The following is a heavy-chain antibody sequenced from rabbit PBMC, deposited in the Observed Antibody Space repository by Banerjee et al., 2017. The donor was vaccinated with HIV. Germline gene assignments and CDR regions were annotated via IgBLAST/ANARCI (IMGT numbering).Heavy chain of an antibody. CDR2: IYTGSDSI. J-gene: IGHJ4*01. CDR1: GLDFSSSYW. CDR3: ARGGDGFHYFNL. D-gene: IGHD3-1*01. Sequence: QEQLVESGGGLVQPEGSLTLTCKASGLDFSSSYWMCWVRQAPGKGLEWIGCIYTGSDSIDYATWAKGRFTISKASSTTVTLQMTSLTDADTAAYFCARGGDGFHYFNLWGPGTLVTVS. V-gene: IGHV1S45*01.